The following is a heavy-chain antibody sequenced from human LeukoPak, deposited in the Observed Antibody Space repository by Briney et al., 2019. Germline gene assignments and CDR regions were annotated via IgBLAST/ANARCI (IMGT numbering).Heavy chain of an antibody. CDR1: GGSISSSNYY. D-gene: IGHD6-19*01. CDR2: IYYSGST. J-gene: IGHJ4*02. CDR3: ARGSYSSGWYFDY. V-gene: IGHV4-39*07. Sequence: SEALSLTCTVSGGSISSSNYYWGWIRQPPGRGLEWIGSIYYSGSTYYNPSLKSRVIISVDTSKNQFSLRLSSVTAADTAVYYCARGSYSSGWYFDYWGQGTLVTVSS.